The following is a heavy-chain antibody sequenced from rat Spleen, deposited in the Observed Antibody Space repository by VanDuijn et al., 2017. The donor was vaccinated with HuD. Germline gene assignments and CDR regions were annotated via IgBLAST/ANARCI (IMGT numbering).Heavy chain of an antibody. CDR2: ITHIGATS. V-gene: IGHV5-31*01. J-gene: IGHJ2*01. Sequence: EVKLVESGGGLVQPGRSLKLSCAASGFTFNKYWMTWIRQAPGKGLEWVATITHIGATSYYPDSVKGRFTISREDGRSTLYLQMSSLRSEDTATYYCAREGLYYYGGYSEEDLWGQGVMVTVSS. CDR1: GFTFNKYW. CDR3: AREGLYYYGGYSEEDL. D-gene: IGHD1-11*01.